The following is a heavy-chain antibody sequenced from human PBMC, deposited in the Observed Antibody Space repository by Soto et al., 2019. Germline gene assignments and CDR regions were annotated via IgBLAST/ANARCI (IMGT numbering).Heavy chain of an antibody. CDR3: AKKGYCTGDACYAFDY. J-gene: IGHJ4*02. D-gene: IGHD2-8*02. Sequence: GGSLRLSCAAYGFPLNTYAVSWVRQAPGKGLEWVSAISSSGAGTFYADTVKGRFTISKDSYKNTLYLQMNSLRAEDTAIYYCAKKGYCTGDACYAFDYWGQGTLVTVSS. CDR1: GFPLNTYA. V-gene: IGHV3-23*01. CDR2: ISSSGAGT.